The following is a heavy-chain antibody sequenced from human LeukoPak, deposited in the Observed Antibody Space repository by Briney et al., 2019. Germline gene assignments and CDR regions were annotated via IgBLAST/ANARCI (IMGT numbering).Heavy chain of an antibody. CDR3: ARDIEQWPEYYSDY. D-gene: IGHD6-19*01. CDR1: GFTFSSYS. J-gene: IGHJ4*02. Sequence: PGGSLRLSCAASGFTFSSYSMNWVRQAPGKGLEWVSSISSSSSYIYYADSVKGRFTISRDNAKNSLYLQMNSLRAEDTAVYYCARDIEQWPEYYSDYWGQGTLVTVSS. CDR2: ISSSSSYI. V-gene: IGHV3-21*01.